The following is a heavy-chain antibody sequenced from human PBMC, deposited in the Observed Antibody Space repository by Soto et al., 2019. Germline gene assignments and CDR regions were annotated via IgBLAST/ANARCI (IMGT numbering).Heavy chain of an antibody. V-gene: IGHV6-1*01. J-gene: IGHJ4*02. CDR2: TYYRSKWYN. Sequence: LSQTLSLTCAISGDSVSSSSVTWNWIRQSPSRGLEWLGRTYYRSKWYNDYAVSVKSRITINPDTSKNQFSLQLNSVTPEDTAVYYCARGWGIAARPDRGPFDYWGQGTLVTVSS. CDR3: ARGWGIAARPDRGPFDY. D-gene: IGHD6-6*01. CDR1: GDSVSSSSVT.